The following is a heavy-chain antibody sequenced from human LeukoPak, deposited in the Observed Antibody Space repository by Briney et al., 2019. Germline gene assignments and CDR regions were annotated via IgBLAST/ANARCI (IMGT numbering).Heavy chain of an antibody. D-gene: IGHD3-22*01. CDR3: ARRDSSGPYY. Sequence: PGRSLRLSCAASGFTFSSYGMHWVRQAPGKGLEWVAVIWYDGSNKYYADSVKGRFTISRDNSRNTMYLQMNSLRAEDTGVYYCARRDSSGPYYWGQGTLVTVSS. CDR1: GFTFSSYG. V-gene: IGHV3-33*01. J-gene: IGHJ4*02. CDR2: IWYDGSNK.